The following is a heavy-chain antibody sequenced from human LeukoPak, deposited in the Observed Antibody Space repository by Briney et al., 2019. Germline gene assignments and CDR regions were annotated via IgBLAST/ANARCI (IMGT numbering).Heavy chain of an antibody. Sequence: PSQTLSLTCAVSGGSISRGGYSWSWIRQPPGKGLEWIGYSYHSGSTYYNPSLKSRVTISVDRSKNQFSLKLSSVTAADTAVYYCARRGAAYSGYDLSYYYYGMDVWGQGTTVTVSS. CDR3: ARRGAAYSGYDLSYYYYGMDV. D-gene: IGHD5-12*01. CDR1: GGSISRGGYS. J-gene: IGHJ6*02. CDR2: SYHSGST. V-gene: IGHV4-30-2*01.